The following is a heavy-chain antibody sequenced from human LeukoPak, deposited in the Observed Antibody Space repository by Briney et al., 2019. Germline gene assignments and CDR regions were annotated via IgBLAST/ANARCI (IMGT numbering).Heavy chain of an antibody. Sequence: GGSLRLSCAASGFTFSSSWMHWVRQAPGKGLVWVSRINSDGSTTNYADSVKGRFTFSRDNSKNTLFLQVKSLRAEDTAVYYCARELYYYGSGSYYPHRYHFDYWGQGTLVTVSS. J-gene: IGHJ4*02. V-gene: IGHV3-74*01. D-gene: IGHD3-10*01. CDR2: INSDGSTT. CDR3: ARELYYYGSGSYYPHRYHFDY. CDR1: GFTFSSSW.